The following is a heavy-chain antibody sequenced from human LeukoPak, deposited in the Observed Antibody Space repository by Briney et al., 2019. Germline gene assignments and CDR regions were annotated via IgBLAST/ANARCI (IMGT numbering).Heavy chain of an antibody. CDR3: ARDWAGHLFDY. CDR1: GYTSTSYG. CDR2: ISAYNGNT. D-gene: IGHD3-16*01. J-gene: IGHJ4*02. V-gene: IGHV1-18*03. Sequence: ASVKVSCKASGYTSTSYGISWVRQAPGQGLEWMGWISAYNGNTNYAQKLQGRVTMTTDTSTSTAYMELRSLRSDDMAVYYCARDWAGHLFDYWGQGTLVTVSS.